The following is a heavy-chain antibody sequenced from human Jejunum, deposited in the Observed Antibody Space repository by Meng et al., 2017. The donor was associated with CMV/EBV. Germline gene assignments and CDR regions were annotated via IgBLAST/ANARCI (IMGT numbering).Heavy chain of an antibody. CDR1: GGSANNYA. CDR2: IIAVFKTP. CDR3: ARGFTNGWQPFDY. V-gene: IGHV1-69*01. D-gene: IGHD2-8*01. Sequence: QVHLQQLGAEVKMPGPSVKVPCKSSGGSANNYALSWGRQAPGQWLELMGGIIAVFKTPNYAQKFQGRLTISADASTGTTYMELTGLTSEDTAVYYCARGFTNGWQPFDYWGQGTLVTVSS. J-gene: IGHJ4*02.